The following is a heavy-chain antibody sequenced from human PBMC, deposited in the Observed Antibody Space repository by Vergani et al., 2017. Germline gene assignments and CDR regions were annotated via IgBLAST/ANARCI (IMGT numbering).Heavy chain of an antibody. J-gene: IGHJ4*02. CDR1: GFTFSSYS. CDR3: ARKGLWFGESYDY. D-gene: IGHD3-10*01. CDR2: ISSSSSTI. Sequence: EVQLVESGGGLVQPGGSLRLSCAASGFTFSSYSMNWVRQAPGKGLEWVSYISSSSSTIYYADSVKGRCTISRDNAKNSQYLQMNSLRAEDTAVYYCARKGLWFGESYDYWGQGTLVTVSS. V-gene: IGHV3-48*04.